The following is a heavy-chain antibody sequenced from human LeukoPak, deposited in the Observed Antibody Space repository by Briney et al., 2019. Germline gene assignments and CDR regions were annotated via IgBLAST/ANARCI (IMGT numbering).Heavy chain of an antibody. CDR3: ARAIGTTGTPGSY. D-gene: IGHD1-1*01. CDR2: ISGSGSTI. V-gene: IGHV3-11*01. J-gene: IGHJ4*02. CDR1: GFTFSDYY. Sequence: GGSLRLSCAASGFTFSDYYMSWIRQAPGKGLEWVSYISGSGSTIYYADSVKGRFTSSRDNAKNFLYLQLNSLRAEDTAVYYCARAIGTTGTPGSYWGQGTLVTVSS.